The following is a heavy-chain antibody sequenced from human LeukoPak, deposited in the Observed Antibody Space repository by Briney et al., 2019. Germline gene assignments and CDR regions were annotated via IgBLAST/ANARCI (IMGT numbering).Heavy chain of an antibody. D-gene: IGHD3-9*01. V-gene: IGHV3-66*01. Sequence: GGSLRLSCAGSGFTVSSNYMSWVRQAPGKGLEWVSIIYSGGNTYYADSVKGRFIISRDNSKNTLYLQMNTLRVEDTAVYYCTRDLMDYDVSTGLHHYYMDVWGQGTTVTVSS. CDR1: GFTVSSNY. J-gene: IGHJ6*02. CDR3: TRDLMDYDVSTGLHHYYMDV. CDR2: IYSGGNT.